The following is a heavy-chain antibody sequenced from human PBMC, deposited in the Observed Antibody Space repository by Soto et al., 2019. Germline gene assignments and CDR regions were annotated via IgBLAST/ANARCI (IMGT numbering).Heavy chain of an antibody. CDR3: ARSLGGYCSSTSCPPLDY. Sequence: SETLSLTCTVSGGSISSYYWSWIRQPPGKGLEWIGYIYYSGSTNYNPSLKSRVTISVDTSKNQFSLKLSSVTAADTAVYYCARSLGGYCSSTSCPPLDYWGQGAQVTVSS. D-gene: IGHD2-2*01. CDR2: IYYSGST. CDR1: GGSISSYY. V-gene: IGHV4-59*08. J-gene: IGHJ4*02.